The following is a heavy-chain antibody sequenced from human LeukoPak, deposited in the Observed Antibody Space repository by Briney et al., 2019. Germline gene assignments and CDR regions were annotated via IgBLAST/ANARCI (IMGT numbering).Heavy chain of an antibody. V-gene: IGHV3-21*04. CDR2: ISSSSSYI. Sequence: PGGSLRLSCAASGFTVSSNYMSWVRQAPGKGLEWVSSISSSSSYIYYADSVKGRFTISRDNAKNSLYLQMYSLRAEDTAVYYCARDHHRRLYDSQARDTFDIWGQGTMVTVSS. CDR3: ARDHHRRLYDSQARDTFDI. D-gene: IGHD3-22*01. J-gene: IGHJ3*02. CDR1: GFTVSSNY.